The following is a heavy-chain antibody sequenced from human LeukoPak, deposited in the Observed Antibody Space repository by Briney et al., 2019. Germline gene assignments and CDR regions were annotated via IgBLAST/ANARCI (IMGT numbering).Heavy chain of an antibody. CDR1: GGTFSSYA. Sequence: GASVKVSCKASGGTFSSYAISWVRQAPGQGLEWMGGIIPIFGTANYAQKFQGRVTITADESTSTAYMELSSLRSEDTAVYYCARYRASTIFGVVIIGPWFDPWGQGTLVTVPS. J-gene: IGHJ5*02. D-gene: IGHD3-3*01. CDR2: IIPIFGTA. V-gene: IGHV1-69*13. CDR3: ARYRASTIFGVVIIGPWFDP.